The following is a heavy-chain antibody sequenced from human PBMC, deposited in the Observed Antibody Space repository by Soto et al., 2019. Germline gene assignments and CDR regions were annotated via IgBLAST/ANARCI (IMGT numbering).Heavy chain of an antibody. V-gene: IGHV3-11*01. CDR2: ISGSGGTT. Sequence: QPQLVESGGGLVKPGGSLRLSCAASRLTFSDYYMGWIRQAPGKVLEWISYISGSGGTTYYADSVKGRFTISRDNAKNSLYLHMNSLRVEDTAIYYCARDPEPQYYLDSWGQGTLVTVSS. CDR1: RLTFSDYY. J-gene: IGHJ4*02. CDR3: ARDPEPQYYLDS.